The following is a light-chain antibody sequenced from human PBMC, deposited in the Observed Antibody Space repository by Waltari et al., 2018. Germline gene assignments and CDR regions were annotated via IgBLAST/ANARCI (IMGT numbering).Light chain of an antibody. Sequence: DIVMTQSPDSLAVSPGERATINCKSSQSVLYSSNNKNYLAWYQQKVGQPPKLPIYWASTRESGVPDRFSGSGSGTDFTLTISSLQAEDVAVYYCQQYYDVPWTFGQGTKVEIK. CDR3: QQYYDVPWT. CDR2: WAS. CDR1: QSVLYSSNNKNY. J-gene: IGKJ1*01. V-gene: IGKV4-1*01.